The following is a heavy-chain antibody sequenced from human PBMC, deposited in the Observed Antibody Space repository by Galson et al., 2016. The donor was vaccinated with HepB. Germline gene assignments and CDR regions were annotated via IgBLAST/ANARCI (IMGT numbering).Heavy chain of an antibody. J-gene: IGHJ4*02. CDR3: AREGHCSGGTCCLGLFDD. V-gene: IGHV4-39*07. CDR2: IYYSVNT. D-gene: IGHD2-15*01. Sequence: SETLSLTCTVSGGSISSSLYYWGWVRQSPGKGLEWIGTIYYSVNTYYNPSLKSRVTISVDTSKNQVSLRLRSVTAADTAVYYCAREGHCSGGTCCLGLFDDWGQGTLFTVSS. CDR1: GGSISSSLYY.